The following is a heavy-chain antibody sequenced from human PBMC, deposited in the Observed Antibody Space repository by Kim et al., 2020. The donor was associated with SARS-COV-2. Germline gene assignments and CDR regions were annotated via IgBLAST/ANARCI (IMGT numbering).Heavy chain of an antibody. Sequence: ASVKVSCKASGYTFTSYGISWVRQAPGQGLEWMGWISAYNGNTNYAQKLQGRVTMTTDTSTSTAYMELRSLRSDDTAVYYCARSREAYYYGSGSSTQHPDFDYWGQGTLVTVSS. CDR1: GYTFTSYG. CDR2: ISAYNGNT. D-gene: IGHD3-10*01. CDR3: ARSREAYYYGSGSSTQHPDFDY. V-gene: IGHV1-18*01. J-gene: IGHJ4*02.